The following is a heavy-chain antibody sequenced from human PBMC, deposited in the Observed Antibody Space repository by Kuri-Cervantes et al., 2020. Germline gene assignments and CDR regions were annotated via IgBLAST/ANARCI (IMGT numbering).Heavy chain of an antibody. V-gene: IGHV3-30*03. CDR1: GLTSSTYG. CDR2: ISCDGSNK. CDR3: ARDGGYSSSWWTYYYYGMDV. Sequence: GESLKISCAASGLTSSTYGMHWVRQAPGKGLELVAIISCDGSNKDYTDSVRGRFTISRDNSKNTLYLQMSSLRAEDTAVYYCARDGGYSSSWWTYYYYGMDVWGQGTTVTVSS. J-gene: IGHJ6*02. D-gene: IGHD6-13*01.